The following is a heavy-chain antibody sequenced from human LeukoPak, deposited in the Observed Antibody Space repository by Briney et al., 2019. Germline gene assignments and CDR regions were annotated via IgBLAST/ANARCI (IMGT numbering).Heavy chain of an antibody. J-gene: IGHJ4*02. V-gene: IGHV3-53*01. CDR2: IYSGGST. D-gene: IGHD3-10*01. CDR1: GFTVSSNY. CDR3: ARTHYGSGSYTHFDY. Sequence: GGSLRLSCAASGFTVSSNYMSWVRQAPGKGLEWVSVIYSGGSTYYADSVKGRFTISRDNSKNTLYLQMNSLRAEDTAVYYCARTHYGSGSYTHFDYWGQGTLVTVSS.